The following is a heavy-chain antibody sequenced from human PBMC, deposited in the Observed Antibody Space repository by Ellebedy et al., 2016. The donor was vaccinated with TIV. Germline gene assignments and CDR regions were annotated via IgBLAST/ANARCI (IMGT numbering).Heavy chain of an antibody. CDR2: ISGGGDST. V-gene: IGHV3-23*01. D-gene: IGHD3-10*01. CDR1: GFTFYSHD. J-gene: IGHJ4*02. Sequence: GESLKISCATSGFTFYSHDVNWVRQAPGKGLEWVSGISGGGDSTYYADSVKGRFTVSSDKSKNMLYLQMNSLRVEDTAVYYCAKVNWFEESRKTGDYWGQGTLVTVSS. CDR3: AKVNWFEESRKTGDY.